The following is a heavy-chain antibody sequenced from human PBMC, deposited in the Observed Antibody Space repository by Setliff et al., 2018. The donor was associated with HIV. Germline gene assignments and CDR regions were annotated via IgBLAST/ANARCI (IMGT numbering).Heavy chain of an antibody. CDR3: ARLTTTYYYDSSAYYHPV. J-gene: IGHJ4*02. D-gene: IGHD3-22*01. CDR2: INHSGST. CDR1: GGSFSGYY. Sequence: SETLSLTCAVYGGSFSGYYWSWIRQPPGKGLEWIGEINHSGSTNHNPSLKSRVIISVDTSKNQFSLKLSSVTAADTAVFYCARLTTTYYYDSSAYYHPVWGQGTLVTVSS. V-gene: IGHV4-34*01.